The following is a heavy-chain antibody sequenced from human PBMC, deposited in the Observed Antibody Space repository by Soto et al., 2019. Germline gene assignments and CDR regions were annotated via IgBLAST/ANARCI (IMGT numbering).Heavy chain of an antibody. Sequence: SETLSLTCTVSGGSISSGGYYWSWIRQHPGKGLEWIGYIYYSGSTYYNPSLKSRVTISVDTSKDQFSLKLSSVTAADTAVYYWARDFTDSSGPTLGMGVWGQGTTVTVSS. J-gene: IGHJ6*02. CDR3: ARDFTDSSGPTLGMGV. CDR2: IYYSGST. CDR1: GGSISSGGYY. D-gene: IGHD6-19*01. V-gene: IGHV4-31*03.